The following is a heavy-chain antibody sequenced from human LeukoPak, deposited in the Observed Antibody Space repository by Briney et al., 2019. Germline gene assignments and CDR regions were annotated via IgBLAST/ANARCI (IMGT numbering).Heavy chain of an antibody. J-gene: IGHJ4*02. V-gene: IGHV4-59*01. D-gene: IGHD5-12*01. CDR1: GGSISTYH. Sequence: SETLSLTCTVSGGSISTYHWSWIRQPPGKGLEWIGYSYYNGRTSYNPSLKSRVIISVDASKNQFSLRLTSVTTADTAVYFCARGGGYSGYDNYFDYWGQGALVTVPS. CDR3: ARGGGYSGYDNYFDY. CDR2: SYYNGRT.